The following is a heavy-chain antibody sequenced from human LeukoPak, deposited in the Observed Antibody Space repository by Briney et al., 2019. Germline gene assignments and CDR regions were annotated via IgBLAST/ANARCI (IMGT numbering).Heavy chain of an antibody. V-gene: IGHV3-30*18. J-gene: IGHJ4*02. CDR3: AKDGTVGDIATRPPHDY. CDR1: GFTFSSYG. CDR2: ISYDGSNK. Sequence: GGSLRLSCAASGFTFSSYGMHWVRQAPGKGLEWVAVISYDGSNKYYADSVKGRFTISRDNSKNTLYLQMNSLRAEDTAVYYCAKDGTVGDIATRPPHDYWGQGTLVTVSS. D-gene: IGHD6-6*01.